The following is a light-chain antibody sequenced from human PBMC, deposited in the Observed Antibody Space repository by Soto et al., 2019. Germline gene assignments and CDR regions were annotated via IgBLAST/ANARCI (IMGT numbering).Light chain of an antibody. CDR3: QKYNSAPFT. Sequence: DIQMTQSPSSLSPSVGARVTITCRASQGISNYLDCYQQKPGKVPKLLIYAASTLQSGVPSRFSGSGSGTDFTLTISSLQPEDVATYYCQKYNSAPFTFGHGTKVDIK. CDR1: QGISNY. V-gene: IGKV1-27*01. J-gene: IGKJ3*01. CDR2: AAS.